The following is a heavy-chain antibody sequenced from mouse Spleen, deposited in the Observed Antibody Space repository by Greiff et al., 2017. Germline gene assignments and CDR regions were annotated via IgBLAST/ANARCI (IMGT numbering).Heavy chain of an antibody. J-gene: IGHJ4*01. CDR2: ISDGGSYT. Sequence: EVKVVESGGGLVKPGGSLKLSCAASGFTFSDYYMYWVRQTPEKRLEWVATISDGGSYTYYPDSVKGRFTISRDNAKNNLYLQMSSLKSEDTAMYYCARDRDRYYAMDYWGQGTSVTVSS. CDR3: ARDRDRYYAMDY. CDR1: GFTFSDYY. V-gene: IGHV5-4*02.